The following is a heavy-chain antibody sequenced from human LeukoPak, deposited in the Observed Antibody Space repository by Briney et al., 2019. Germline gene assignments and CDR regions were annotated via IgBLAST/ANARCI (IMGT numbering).Heavy chain of an antibody. D-gene: IGHD4-17*01. Sequence: GASVKVSCKASGGTFSSYAISWVRQAPGQGLEWMGGIIPIFGTANYAQKFQGRVTITTDESTSTAYMELSSLRSEDTAVYYCARGPHRKYDYEVSYYFDYWGQGTLVTVSS. V-gene: IGHV1-69*05. CDR1: GGTFSSYA. CDR3: ARGPHRKYDYEVSYYFDY. CDR2: IIPIFGTA. J-gene: IGHJ4*02.